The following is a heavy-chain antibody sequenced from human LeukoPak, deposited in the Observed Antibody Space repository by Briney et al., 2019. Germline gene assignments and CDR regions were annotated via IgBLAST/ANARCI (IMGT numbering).Heavy chain of an antibody. V-gene: IGHV1-2*06. Sequence: ASVNVSCKASGYTFTAYYMHWVRQAPGQGFEWMGRINPNSGDTNYAQKFQGRVTITRDTSISTAYMELSRLRSDDTAVYYCARDKGRDGYTAFDYWGQGTLVTVSS. D-gene: IGHD5-24*01. CDR3: ARDKGRDGYTAFDY. CDR1: GYTFTAYY. J-gene: IGHJ4*02. CDR2: INPNSGDT.